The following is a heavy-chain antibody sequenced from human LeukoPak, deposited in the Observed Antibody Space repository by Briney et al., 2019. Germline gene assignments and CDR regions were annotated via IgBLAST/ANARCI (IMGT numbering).Heavy chain of an antibody. V-gene: IGHV4-59*01. CDR2: IYYSGST. CDR3: AREWFGERAFDI. D-gene: IGHD3-10*01. CDR1: GGSISSYY. J-gene: IGHJ3*02. Sequence: SETLSLTCTVSGGSISSYYWSWIRQSPGKGLEWIGYIYYSGSTNYNPSLKSRVTISVDTSKNQFSLKLRSVIAADTAIYYCAREWFGERAFDIWGQGTMVTVSS.